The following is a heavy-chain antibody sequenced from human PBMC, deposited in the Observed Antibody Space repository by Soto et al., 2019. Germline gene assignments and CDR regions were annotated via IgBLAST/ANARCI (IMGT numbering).Heavy chain of an antibody. CDR2: IYTSGST. CDR1: GGSISSYY. V-gene: IGHV4-4*07. J-gene: IGHJ4*02. D-gene: IGHD3-22*01. Sequence: GTLSLTCTVSGGSISSYYWSWIRQPSGKGLEWIGRIYTSGSTNYDPSLKSRVTMSVDTSKNQFSLKLSSVTAADTAVYYCARDLGYYDSSGYDYFDYWGQGTLVTVSS. CDR3: ARDLGYYDSSGYDYFDY.